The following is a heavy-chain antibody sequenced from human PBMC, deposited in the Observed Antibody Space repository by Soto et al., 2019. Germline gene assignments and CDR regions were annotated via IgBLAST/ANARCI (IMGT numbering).Heavy chain of an antibody. J-gene: IGHJ3*02. D-gene: IGHD1-26*01. Sequence: QVQLVESGGGVVQPGRSLRLSCAASGFTFSSYAMHWVRQGPGKGLEWVAVISYDGSNKYYADSVKGRFTISRDNSKNTLYLQMNSLRAEDTAVYYCAGNRVGAASNDAFDIWGQGTMVTVSS. CDR2: ISYDGSNK. CDR3: AGNRVGAASNDAFDI. V-gene: IGHV3-30-3*01. CDR1: GFTFSSYA.